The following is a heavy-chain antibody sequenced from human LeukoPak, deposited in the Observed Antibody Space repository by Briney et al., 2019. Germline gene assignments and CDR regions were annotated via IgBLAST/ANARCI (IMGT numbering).Heavy chain of an antibody. CDR3: ARTRYSYYYDSSGYCY. CDR1: GGSISSSSYY. CDR2: IYYSGST. J-gene: IGHJ4*02. Sequence: PSETLSLTCTVSGGSISSSSYYWGWIRQPPGKGLEWIGSIYYSGSTYYNPSLKSRVTISVDTSKNQFSLKLSSVTAADTAVYYCARTRYSYYYDSSGYCYWGQGTLVTVSS. D-gene: IGHD3-22*01. V-gene: IGHV4-39*07.